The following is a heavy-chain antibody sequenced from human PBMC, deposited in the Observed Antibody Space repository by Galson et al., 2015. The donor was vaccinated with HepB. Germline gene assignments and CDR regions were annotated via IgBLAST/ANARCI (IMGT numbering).Heavy chain of an antibody. J-gene: IGHJ6*02. Sequence: SLRLSCAASGLTFSLYAMHWVRQAPGKGLEWVALIAYDGTKKYYAGSVKGRFTISRDNSRNTLYLQLNNLRADDTALYYCAKAAGYYSYYGLDVWGQGTTVTVSS. CDR1: GLTFSLYA. D-gene: IGHD6-13*01. CDR3: AKAAGYYSYYGLDV. CDR2: IAYDGTKK. V-gene: IGHV3-30-3*01.